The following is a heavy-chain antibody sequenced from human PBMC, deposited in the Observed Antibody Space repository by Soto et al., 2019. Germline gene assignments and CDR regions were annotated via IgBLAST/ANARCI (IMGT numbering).Heavy chain of an antibody. CDR1: GFTFSSYS. Sequence: GGSLRLSCAASGFTFSSYSMNWVRQAPGKGLEWVSFIGGSSGAIYYADSVKGRFTISRDNAKNSLYLQMNSLRDEDTAVYYCAREGDDYSWFNYLDYWGQGTQVTVSS. CDR3: AREGDDYSWFNYLDY. V-gene: IGHV3-48*02. J-gene: IGHJ4*02. CDR2: IGGSSGAI. D-gene: IGHD3-16*01.